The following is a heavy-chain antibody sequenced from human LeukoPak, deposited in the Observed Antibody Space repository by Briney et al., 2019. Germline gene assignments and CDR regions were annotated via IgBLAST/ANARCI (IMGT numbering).Heavy chain of an antibody. CDR2: IQYDGSHK. CDR1: GFTFSSYG. Sequence: GGSLRLSCAASGFTFSSYGMHWVRQAPGKGLEWVAFIQYDGSHKYYADSVKGRFTISRDNSKNTLFLQMNSLRGEDTAVYYCARDYDILTGLWANWFDPWGQGTLVTVSS. V-gene: IGHV3-30*02. J-gene: IGHJ5*02. D-gene: IGHD3-9*01. CDR3: ARDYDILTGLWANWFDP.